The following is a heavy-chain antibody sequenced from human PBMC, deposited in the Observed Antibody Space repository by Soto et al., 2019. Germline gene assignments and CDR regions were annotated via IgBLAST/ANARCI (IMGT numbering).Heavy chain of an antibody. CDR2: ISGSGVST. D-gene: IGHD2-15*01. Sequence: EVQLLESGGTLGQPGGSPRLSCVASGFTFSSYVMSWVRQAPGKGLEWVSGISGSGVSTYYADSVRGRFTISRDYSKNTLYLQMNSLRAEDTAVYFCATDYSQTGYCSAGSCYSDYWGQGTLVTVSS. V-gene: IGHV3-23*01. J-gene: IGHJ4*02. CDR3: ATDYSQTGYCSAGSCYSDY. CDR1: GFTFSSYV.